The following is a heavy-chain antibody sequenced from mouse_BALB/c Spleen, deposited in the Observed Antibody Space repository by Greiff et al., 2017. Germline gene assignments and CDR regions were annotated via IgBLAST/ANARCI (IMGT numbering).Heavy chain of an antibody. CDR1: GYTFTSYW. CDR3: ARDYGSRGGYWYFDG. V-gene: IGHV1-87*01. CDR2: IYPGDGDT. J-gene: IGHJ1*01. D-gene: IGHD1-1*01. Sequence: QVQLKQSGAELARPGASVKLSCKASGYTFTSYWMQWVKQRPGQGLEWIGAIYPGDGDTRYTQKFKGKATLTADKSSSTAYMQLSSLASEDSAVYYCARDYGSRGGYWYFDGWGAGTTVTVSS.